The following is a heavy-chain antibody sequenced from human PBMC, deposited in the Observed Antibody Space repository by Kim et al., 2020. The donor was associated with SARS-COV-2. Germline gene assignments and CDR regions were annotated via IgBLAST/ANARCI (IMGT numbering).Heavy chain of an antibody. Sequence: GGSLRLSCAASGFTFSSYGMHWVRQAPGKGLEWVAVISYDGSNKYYADSVKGRFTISRDNSKNTLYLQMNSLRAEDTAVYYCAKGGYYDFWSGYYSYWG. J-gene: IGHJ4*01. CDR3: AKGGYYDFWSGYYSY. D-gene: IGHD3-3*01. CDR1: GFTFSSYG. CDR2: ISYDGSNK. V-gene: IGHV3-30*18.